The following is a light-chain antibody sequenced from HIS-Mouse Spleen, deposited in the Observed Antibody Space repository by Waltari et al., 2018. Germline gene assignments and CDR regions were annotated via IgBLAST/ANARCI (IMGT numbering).Light chain of an antibody. CDR2: GAS. CDR1: QSVSSN. CDR3: QQYNNWPPFT. Sequence: EIVMTQSPATLSVSPGERATLSCRASQSVSSNLAWYQQKPGQAPRLLIYGASTRATGIPARVSGSWSGTEFTLTISSLQSEDFAVYYCQQYNNWPPFTFGPGTKVDIK. V-gene: IGKV3-15*01. J-gene: IGKJ3*01.